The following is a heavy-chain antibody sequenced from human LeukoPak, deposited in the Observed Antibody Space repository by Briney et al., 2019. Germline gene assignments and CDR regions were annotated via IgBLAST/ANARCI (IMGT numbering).Heavy chain of an antibody. V-gene: IGHV4-61*02. J-gene: IGHJ4*02. CDR2: IYTSGST. CDR3: ARLISYIRDSSGYFLFDY. Sequence: SETLSLTCTVSGGSISSGSYYWSWIRQPAGKGLEWIGRIYTSGSTNYNPSLKSRVTISVDTSKNQFSLKLSSVTAADTAVYYCARLISYIRDSSGYFLFDYWGQGTLVTVSS. D-gene: IGHD3-22*01. CDR1: GGSISSGSYY.